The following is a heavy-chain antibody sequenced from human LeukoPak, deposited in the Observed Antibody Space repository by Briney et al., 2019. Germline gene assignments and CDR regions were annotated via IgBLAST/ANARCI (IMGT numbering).Heavy chain of an antibody. CDR1: GGSISRYY. Sequence: SETLSLTCTVSGGSISRYYWSWIRQPPGKGLEWIGYIHCSGSTNYNPSLKSRVTISVDTSKNQFSLKLSSVTAADTAVYYCARDRGPDCSGGSCWDHWGQGTLVTVSS. CDR2: IHCSGST. CDR3: ARDRGPDCSGGSCWDH. V-gene: IGHV4-59*01. J-gene: IGHJ4*02. D-gene: IGHD2-15*01.